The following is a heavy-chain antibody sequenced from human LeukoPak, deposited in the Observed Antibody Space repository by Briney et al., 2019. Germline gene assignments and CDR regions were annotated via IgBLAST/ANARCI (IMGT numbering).Heavy chain of an antibody. V-gene: IGHV1-2*02. CDR1: GYTFTAYY. CDR2: INPNTGDT. CDR3: GRENKSFDP. J-gene: IGHJ5*02. Sequence: ASVKVSCKASGYTFTAYYVHWVRQAPGQGVEWIGWINPNTGDTNYAPTFQGRVTMIKDTSTNSAYMELNKLTSDDTAAYYCGRENKSFDPWGQGTLVTVSS.